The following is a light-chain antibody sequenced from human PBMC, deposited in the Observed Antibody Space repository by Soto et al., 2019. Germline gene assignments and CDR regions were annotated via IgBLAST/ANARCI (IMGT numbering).Light chain of an antibody. V-gene: IGKV3-20*01. J-gene: IGKJ1*01. CDR3: QQYGNSPPET. CDR2: DTS. Sequence: ELVLTHSPGTLSLSPGRGATLSCGAIQSVSNSYLAWYQQKPGQAPRLVISDTSDRATGIPDRFSGSGSGTDFTLTISRLEPEDFAVYYCQQYGNSPPETFGRGTKVDIK. CDR1: QSVSNSY.